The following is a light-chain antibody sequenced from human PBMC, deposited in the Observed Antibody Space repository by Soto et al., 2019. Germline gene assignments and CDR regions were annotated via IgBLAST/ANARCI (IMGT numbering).Light chain of an antibody. CDR2: GAS. CDR3: QQYGSSPQT. Sequence: EIVLTQSPATLSLSPVERATLSCRASQSVSSGHLAWHQQNPGQAPRLLIYGASNRATGIPDRFSSSGSGTDFTLTISRLEPEDFAVYYCQQYGSSPQTFGQGTKVDIK. J-gene: IGKJ1*01. CDR1: QSVSSGH. V-gene: IGKV3-20*01.